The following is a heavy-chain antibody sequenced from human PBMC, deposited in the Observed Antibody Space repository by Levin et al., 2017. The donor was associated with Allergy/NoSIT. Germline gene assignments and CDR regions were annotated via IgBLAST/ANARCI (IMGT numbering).Heavy chain of an antibody. Sequence: SVKVSCKASGGTFSSYAISWVRQAPGQGLEWMGGIIPIFGTANYAQKFQGRVTITADESTSTAYMELSSLRSEDTAVYYCARRERQLGSSYYYYGMDVWGQGTTVTVSS. J-gene: IGHJ6*02. CDR1: GGTFSSYA. D-gene: IGHD6-6*01. CDR3: ARRERQLGSSYYYYGMDV. V-gene: IGHV1-69*13. CDR2: IIPIFGTA.